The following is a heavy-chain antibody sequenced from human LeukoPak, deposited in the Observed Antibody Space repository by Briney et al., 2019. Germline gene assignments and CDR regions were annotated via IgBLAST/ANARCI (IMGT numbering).Heavy chain of an antibody. J-gene: IGHJ5*02. CDR3: AKDSSSRARGWFDP. Sequence: PGGSLRLSCAASGFTFSSYGMHWVRQAPGKGLEWVAVISYDGSNKYYADSVKGRFTISRDNSMNTLYLQMNSRRAEDTAVYYCAKDSSSRARGWFDPWGQGTLVTVSS. CDR1: GFTFSSYG. D-gene: IGHD6-13*01. V-gene: IGHV3-30*18. CDR2: ISYDGSNK.